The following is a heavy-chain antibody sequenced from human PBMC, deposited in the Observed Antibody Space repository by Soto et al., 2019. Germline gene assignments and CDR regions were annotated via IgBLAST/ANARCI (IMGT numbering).Heavy chain of an antibody. CDR3: AKAARGYTSGWYEYYFDY. D-gene: IGHD6-19*01. CDR2: ISYDGINK. V-gene: IGHV3-30-3*01. Sequence: QVQLVESGGGVVQPRRSLRLSCAASGFTFSTYTMHWVRQAPGKGLEWVADISYDGINKYFADSVKGRFTISRDNSKNTLYLQMNSLRADDTAVYYCAKAARGYTSGWYEYYFDYWGQGTLVTVSS. CDR1: GFTFSTYT. J-gene: IGHJ4*02.